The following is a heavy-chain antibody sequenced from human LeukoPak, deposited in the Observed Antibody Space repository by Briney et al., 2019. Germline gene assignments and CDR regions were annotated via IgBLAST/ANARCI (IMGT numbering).Heavy chain of an antibody. Sequence: GGSLRLSCEASGFTFIRNGMHWVRQAPGKGLEWVAFLRYDGSNQYYADSVQGRFTISRDNSKNTLYLQMYSLRAEDTAEYYCARDDPHYDILTGYYPIDSWGQGTLVTVSS. CDR3: ARDDPHYDILTGYYPIDS. J-gene: IGHJ4*02. V-gene: IGHV3-30*02. CDR2: LRYDGSNQ. D-gene: IGHD3-9*01. CDR1: GFTFIRNG.